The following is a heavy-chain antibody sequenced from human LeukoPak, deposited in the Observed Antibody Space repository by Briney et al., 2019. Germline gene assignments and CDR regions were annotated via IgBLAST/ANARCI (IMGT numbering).Heavy chain of an antibody. D-gene: IGHD2-15*01. CDR1: GFNFGDYG. CDR3: ARELGYCSGDSCSFYYYIDV. CDR2: IYSSGST. J-gene: IGHJ6*03. Sequence: GSLRLSCTGSGFNFGDYGLSWIRQPAGKGLEWIGRIYSSGSTNYNPSLKSRVTMSVNTSKNHFSLKLSSVTAADTAVYYCARELGYCSGDSCSFYYYIDVWGKGTTVTISS. V-gene: IGHV4-4*07.